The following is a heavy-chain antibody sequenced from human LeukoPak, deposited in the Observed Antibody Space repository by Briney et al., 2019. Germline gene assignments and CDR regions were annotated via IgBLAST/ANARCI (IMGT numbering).Heavy chain of an antibody. V-gene: IGHV1-18*01. CDR2: ISAYNGNT. Sequence: ASVKVSCKASGYTFTSYGISWVRQAPGQGLEWMGWISAYNGNTNYAQKLQGRVTMTTDTSTSTAYMELRSLRSDDTAVYYCARDICGSTSCLVYYFDYWGQGTLVTVSS. CDR3: ARDICGSTSCLVYYFDY. CDR1: GYTFTSYG. J-gene: IGHJ4*02. D-gene: IGHD2-2*01.